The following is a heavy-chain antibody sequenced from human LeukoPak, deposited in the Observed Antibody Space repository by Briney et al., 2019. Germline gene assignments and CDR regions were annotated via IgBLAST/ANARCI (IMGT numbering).Heavy chain of an antibody. CDR3: ASGYSSGSDAFDI. V-gene: IGHV3-21*01. D-gene: IGHD6-19*01. Sequence: PGGSLRLSCAASGFTFSSYSMNWVRQAPGNGLEWVSSISSSSSYIDDADSVKGRFTISRDNAKNSLYLQMNSLRAEDTAVYYCASGYSSGSDAFDIWGQGTMVTVSS. J-gene: IGHJ3*02. CDR1: GFTFSSYS. CDR2: ISSSSSYI.